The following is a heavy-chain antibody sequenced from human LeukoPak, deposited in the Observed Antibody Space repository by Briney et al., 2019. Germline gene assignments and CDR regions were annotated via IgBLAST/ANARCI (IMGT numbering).Heavy chain of an antibody. Sequence: ASVKVSCKASGYTFTGYYMHWVRQAPGQGLEWMGWINPNSGGTNYAQKFQGRVTMTRDTSISTAYMELSRLRSDDTAVYYCARVSRYSSSWYDYWGQGTLVTVSS. J-gene: IGHJ4*02. CDR3: ARVSRYSSSWYDY. V-gene: IGHV1-2*02. D-gene: IGHD6-13*01. CDR1: GYTFTGYY. CDR2: INPNSGGT.